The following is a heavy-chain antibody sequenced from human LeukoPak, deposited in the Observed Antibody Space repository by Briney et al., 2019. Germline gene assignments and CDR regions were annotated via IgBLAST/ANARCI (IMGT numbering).Heavy chain of an antibody. CDR3: AKDPGYSSSFPDY. D-gene: IGHD6-13*01. V-gene: IGHV3-30*18. J-gene: IGHJ4*02. CDR1: GFTFSSYG. Sequence: GGSLRLSCAASGFTFSSYGMHWVRQAPGKGLEWVAVISYDGSNKYYADSVKGRFTISRDNSKSTLYLQMNSLRAEDTAVYYCAKDPGYSSSFPDYWGQGTLVTVSS. CDR2: ISYDGSNK.